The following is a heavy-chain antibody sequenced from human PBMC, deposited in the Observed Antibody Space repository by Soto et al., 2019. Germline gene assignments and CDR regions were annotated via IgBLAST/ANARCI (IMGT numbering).Heavy chain of an antibody. CDR1: GFTFSSYA. CDR2: ISYDGSNK. V-gene: IGHV3-30-3*01. D-gene: IGHD3-16*01. Sequence: PGGSLRLSCAASGFTFSSYAMHWVRQAPGKGLEWVAVISYDGSNKYYADSVKGRFTISRDNSKNTLYLQMNSLRAEDTAVYYCARAQAYDYAFGYWGQGTLVTVSS. J-gene: IGHJ4*02. CDR3: ARAQAYDYAFGY.